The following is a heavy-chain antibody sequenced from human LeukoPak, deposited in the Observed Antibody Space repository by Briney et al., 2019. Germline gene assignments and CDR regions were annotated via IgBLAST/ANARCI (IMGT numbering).Heavy chain of an antibody. D-gene: IGHD3-10*01. V-gene: IGHV4-59*01. J-gene: IGHJ5*02. CDR3: ARADPNASGYFYRFNWFDP. Sequence: PSETLSLTCTVSGGSMSSYYWNWVRQPPGKGLEWIGNIYSSGSTDYNPSLKGRVTISLDTSKFQFSLRLNSVTAADTAVYYCARADPNASGYFYRFNWFDPWGQGTLVTVSS. CDR1: GGSMSSYY. CDR2: IYSSGST.